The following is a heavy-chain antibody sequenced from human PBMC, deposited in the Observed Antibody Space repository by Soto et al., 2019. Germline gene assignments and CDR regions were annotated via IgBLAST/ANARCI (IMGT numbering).Heavy chain of an antibody. D-gene: IGHD6-19*01. CDR1: GFTFSTFW. V-gene: IGHV3-7*01. CDR3: ARNAWGVAGTDY. CDR2: INPGGSEK. J-gene: IGHJ4*02. Sequence: EVQVVESGGGLVQPGGSLRLSCAASGFTFSTFWMSWVRQAPGKGLEWVANINPGGSEKYYVDSVQGRFTISRDDANKSLYLQMNSLRVEDTAMYYCARNAWGVAGTDYWGQGTLVTVSS.